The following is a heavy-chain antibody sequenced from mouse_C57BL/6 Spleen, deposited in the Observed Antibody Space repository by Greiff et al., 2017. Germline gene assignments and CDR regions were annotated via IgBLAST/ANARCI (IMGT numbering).Heavy chain of an antibody. CDR2: IDPSDSYT. CDR1: GYTFTSYW. V-gene: IGHV1-50*01. CDR3: ARLRNWDGY. D-gene: IGHD4-1*01. Sequence: QVQLQQPGAELVKPGASVKLSCKASGYTFTSYWMQWVNQRPGQGLEWIGEIDPSDSYTNYNQKFKGKATLTVDTSSSTAYMQLSSLTSEDSAVYYCARLRNWDGYWGQGTTLTVSS. J-gene: IGHJ2*01.